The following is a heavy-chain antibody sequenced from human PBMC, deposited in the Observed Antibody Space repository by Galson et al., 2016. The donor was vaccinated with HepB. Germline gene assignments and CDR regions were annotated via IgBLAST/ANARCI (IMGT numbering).Heavy chain of an antibody. D-gene: IGHD3-22*01. Sequence: SETLSLTCTVSGGSISSSSYYWGWIRQPPGKGLEWIGTTYYSGSTSYNPSLKSRITISVDTSKNQFSLRLSSVTAADTAVYYCARQPRDYYDTNGYYYVGDAFDIWGQGTMVTVSS. V-gene: IGHV4-39*01. CDR2: TYYSGST. CDR3: ARQPRDYYDTNGYYYVGDAFDI. J-gene: IGHJ3*02. CDR1: GGSISSSSYY.